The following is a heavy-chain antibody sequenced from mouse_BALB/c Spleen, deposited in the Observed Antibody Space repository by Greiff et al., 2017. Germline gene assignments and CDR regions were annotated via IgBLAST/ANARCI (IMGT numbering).Heavy chain of an antibody. J-gene: IGHJ2*01. CDR2: ISSGGSYT. V-gene: IGHV5-6-4*01. CDR1: GFTFSSYT. D-gene: IGHD3-1*01. CDR3: TRGGF. Sequence: EVQLVESGGGLVKPGGSLKLSCAASGFTFSSYTMSWVRQTPEKRLEWVATISSGGSYTYYPDSVKGRFTISRDNAKNTLYLQMSSLKSEDTAMYYCTRGGFWGQGTTLTVSS.